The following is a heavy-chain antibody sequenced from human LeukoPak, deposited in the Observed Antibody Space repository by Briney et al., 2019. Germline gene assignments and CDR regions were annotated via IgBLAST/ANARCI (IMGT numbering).Heavy chain of an antibody. Sequence: SETLSLTCTVSGGSINNYYWSWVRQPPGEGLEWIAYIFYNGGTNYNPSLKTRVTISVDTSKDQFSLRLNSVSAADTAVYYCARFSQYFDTSSHYLDYWGQGILVTVSS. CDR2: IFYNGGT. CDR1: GGSINNYY. J-gene: IGHJ4*02. V-gene: IGHV4-59*08. CDR3: ARFSQYFDTSSHYLDY. D-gene: IGHD3-22*01.